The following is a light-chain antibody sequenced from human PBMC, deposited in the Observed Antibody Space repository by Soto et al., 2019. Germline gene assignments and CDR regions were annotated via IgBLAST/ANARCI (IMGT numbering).Light chain of an antibody. V-gene: IGLV2-23*01. CDR1: SSDVGSYNL. CDR2: EGS. Sequence: QSVLTHPASVSGSPGHSITISCTGTSSDVGSYNLVSWYQQHPGKGPKLMIYEGSKRPSGVSDRFSGSKSGNTASLTISGLQAEDEADYYCCSYAGSSTHIYVFGTGTKVTVL. J-gene: IGLJ1*01. CDR3: CSYAGSSTHIYV.